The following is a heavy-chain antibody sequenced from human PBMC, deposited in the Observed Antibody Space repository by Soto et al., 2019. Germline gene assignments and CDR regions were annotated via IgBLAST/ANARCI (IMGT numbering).Heavy chain of an antibody. CDR1: GGSISSGDYY. Sequence: SETLSLTCTVSGGSISSGDYYWSWIRQPPGKGLEWIGYIYYSGSTYYNPSLKSRVTISVDTSKNQFSLKLSSVTAADTAVYYFANSGYSHPIPLYCGQGTLVTVSS. CDR2: IYYSGST. D-gene: IGHD2-15*01. CDR3: ANSGYSHPIPLY. J-gene: IGHJ4*02. V-gene: IGHV4-30-4*01.